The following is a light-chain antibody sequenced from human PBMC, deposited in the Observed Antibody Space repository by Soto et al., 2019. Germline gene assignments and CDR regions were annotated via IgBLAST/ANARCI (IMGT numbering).Light chain of an antibody. CDR3: HQANTIPHT. J-gene: IGKJ2*01. V-gene: IGKV1-12*01. Sequence: DIQLTQSPSSVSASVGDRVTITCRASPGIGNWLAWYQQKPGEAPKLLIFTASTLQSGVPSRFSGSGSGTDFTLTISSLQPEDSATYSCHQANTIPHTFGPGTKLEVK. CDR1: PGIGNW. CDR2: TAS.